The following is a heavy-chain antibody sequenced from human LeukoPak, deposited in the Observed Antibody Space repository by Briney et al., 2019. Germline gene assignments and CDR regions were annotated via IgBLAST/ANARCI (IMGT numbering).Heavy chain of an antibody. D-gene: IGHD3-10*01. V-gene: IGHV4-34*01. Sequence: PSETLSLTCAVYGGSFSGYYWSWIRQPPGKGLEWIGEINHSGSTNYNPSLKSRVTISVDTSKNQFSLKLSSVTAADTAVYYCARQVYYGSGPDYYNYMDVWGKGTTVTASS. J-gene: IGHJ6*03. CDR1: GGSFSGYY. CDR3: ARQVYYGSGPDYYNYMDV. CDR2: INHSGST.